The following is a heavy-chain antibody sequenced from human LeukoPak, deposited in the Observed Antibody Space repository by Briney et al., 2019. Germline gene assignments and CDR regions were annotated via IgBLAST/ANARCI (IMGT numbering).Heavy chain of an antibody. Sequence: SETLSLTCAVYGGSFSGYYWSWVRQPPGGGLEWIGYIYDSGSTYYNPSLKSRVTISVDTSNNHFSLRLSSVTAADTAVYYCARQMYLGGMDVWGQGTTVTVSS. J-gene: IGHJ6*02. CDR3: ARQMYLGGMDV. V-gene: IGHV4-59*08. CDR2: IYDSGST. CDR1: GGSFSGYY. D-gene: IGHD2-8*01.